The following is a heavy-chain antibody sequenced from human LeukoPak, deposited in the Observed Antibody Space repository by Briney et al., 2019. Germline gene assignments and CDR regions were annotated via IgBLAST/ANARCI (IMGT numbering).Heavy chain of an antibody. J-gene: IGHJ4*02. CDR3: ARQGYSSSQDY. CDR1: GGSISSYY. Sequence: SETLSLTCTVSGGSISSYYWSWIWQPPGRGLEWIGYIYYSGSTNYNPSLKSRVTISVDTSKNQFSLKLSSVTAADTAVYYCARQGYSSSQDYWGQGTLVTVSS. V-gene: IGHV4-59*08. D-gene: IGHD6-6*01. CDR2: IYYSGST.